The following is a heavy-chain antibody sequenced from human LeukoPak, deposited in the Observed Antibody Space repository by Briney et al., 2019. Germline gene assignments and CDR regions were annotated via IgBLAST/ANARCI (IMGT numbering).Heavy chain of an antibody. CDR3: ARSYYDITANYYYYGMDV. Sequence: GGSLRLSCAASGFTFSSYWMSWVRQAPGKGLEWVANIKQDGSEKYYVDSVKGRFTISRDNAKNSLYLQMNSLRAEDTAVYYCARSYYDITANYYYYGMDVWGQGTTVTVSS. J-gene: IGHJ6*02. CDR2: IKQDGSEK. V-gene: IGHV3-7*01. D-gene: IGHD3-9*01. CDR1: GFTFSSYW.